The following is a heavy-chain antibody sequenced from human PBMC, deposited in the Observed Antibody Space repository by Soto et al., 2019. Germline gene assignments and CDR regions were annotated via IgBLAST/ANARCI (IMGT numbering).Heavy chain of an antibody. CDR1: GGSFSGYY. Sequence: SETLSLPCAVYGGSFSGYYWSWIRQPPGKGLEWIGEINHSGSTNYNPSLKSRVTISVDTSKNQFSLKLSSVTAADTAVYYCARVNAGQASHYPRYGGNYAYYFGMDVWAQGTQVTVSS. J-gene: IGHJ6*02. V-gene: IGHV4-34*01. D-gene: IGHD3-10*01. CDR3: ARVNAGQASHYPRYGGNYAYYFGMDV. CDR2: INHSGST.